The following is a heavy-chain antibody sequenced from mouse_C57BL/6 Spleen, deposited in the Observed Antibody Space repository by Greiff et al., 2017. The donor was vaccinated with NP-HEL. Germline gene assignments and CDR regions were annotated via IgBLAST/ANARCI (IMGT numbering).Heavy chain of an antibody. V-gene: IGHV3-1*01. Sequence: VQLKESGPGMVKPSQSLSLTCTVTGYSITSGYDWHWIRHFPGNKLEWMGYISYSGSTNYNPSLKSRISITHDTSKNHFFLKLNSVTTEDTATYYCASSNYGSRGFAYWGQGTLVTVSA. J-gene: IGHJ3*01. CDR2: ISYSGST. CDR3: ASSNYGSRGFAY. CDR1: GYSITSGYD. D-gene: IGHD1-1*01.